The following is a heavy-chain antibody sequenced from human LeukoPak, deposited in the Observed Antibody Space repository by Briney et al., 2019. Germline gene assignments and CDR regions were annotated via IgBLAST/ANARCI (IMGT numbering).Heavy chain of an antibody. D-gene: IGHD3-3*01. Sequence: SQTLSLTCTVSGGSISSGSYCWSWIRQPAGKGLEWIGRIYTSGSTNYNPSLKRRVTISVATPKNQFHLKLISVTAADTAVYYCARGQAIFGVVNWFDPWGQGTLVTVSS. CDR1: GGSISSGSYC. CDR3: ARGQAIFGVVNWFDP. J-gene: IGHJ5*02. CDR2: IYTSGST. V-gene: IGHV4-61*02.